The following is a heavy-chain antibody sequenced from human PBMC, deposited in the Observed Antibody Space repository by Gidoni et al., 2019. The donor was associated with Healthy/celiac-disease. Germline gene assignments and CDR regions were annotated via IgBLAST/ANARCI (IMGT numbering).Heavy chain of an antibody. CDR3: ARAGYSGYDGNWFDP. CDR1: GGSISSGGYS. J-gene: IGHJ5*02. CDR2: IYHSGST. Sequence: QLQLQESGSGLVKPSQTLSLTCAVSGGSISSGGYSWRWFRQPPGKGLEWIGFIYHSGSTSYNPSLKSRVTISVDRSKKQFSLKLSSVTAADTAVYYCARAGYSGYDGNWFDPWGQGTLVTVSS. V-gene: IGHV4-30-2*01. D-gene: IGHD5-12*01.